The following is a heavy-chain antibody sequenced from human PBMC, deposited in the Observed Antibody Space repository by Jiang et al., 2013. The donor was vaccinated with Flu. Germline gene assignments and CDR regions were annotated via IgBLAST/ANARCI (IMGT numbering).Heavy chain of an antibody. Sequence: SGAEVKKPGASVKVSCKASGYTFTSYYMHWVRQAPGQGLEWMGIINPSGGSTSYAQKFQGRVTMTRDTSTSTVYMELSSLRSEDTAVYYCARQAFWSGFIEGEPFDYWGQGTLVTVSS. CDR1: GYTFTSYY. D-gene: IGHD3-3*01. CDR3: ARQAFWSGFIEGEPFDY. V-gene: IGHV1-46*03. J-gene: IGHJ4*02. CDR2: INPSGGST.